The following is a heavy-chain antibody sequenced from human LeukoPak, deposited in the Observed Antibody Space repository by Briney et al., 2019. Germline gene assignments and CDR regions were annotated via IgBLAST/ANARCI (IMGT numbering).Heavy chain of an antibody. V-gene: IGHV3-9*01. D-gene: IGHD2-15*01. CDR2: VSWNRDII. CDR3: VKSGGYFYMDA. CDR1: GFIFHDFA. J-gene: IGHJ6*03. Sequence: GRSLRLSCAASGFIFHDFAMHWVRQAPGKGLEWVSSVSWNRDIINYADSVRGRFTVSRDNDQNSRYLEMNNLRPDDTALYYCVKSGGYFYMDAWGKGTTVIVSS.